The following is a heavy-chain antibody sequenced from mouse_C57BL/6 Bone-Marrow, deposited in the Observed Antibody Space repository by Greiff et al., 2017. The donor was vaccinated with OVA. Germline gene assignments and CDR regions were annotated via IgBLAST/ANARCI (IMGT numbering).Heavy chain of an antibody. CDR1: GYTFTDYY. J-gene: IGHJ1*03. V-gene: IGHV1-19*01. Sequence: VQLKQSGPVLVKPGASVKMSCKASGYTFTDYYMNWVKQSHGKSLEWIGVINPYNGGTSYNQKFKGKATLTVDKSSSTAYMELNSLTSEDSAVYYCARNYDYPYWYFDVGGTGTTVTVSS. CDR3: ARNYDYPYWYFDV. D-gene: IGHD2-4*01. CDR2: INPYNGGT.